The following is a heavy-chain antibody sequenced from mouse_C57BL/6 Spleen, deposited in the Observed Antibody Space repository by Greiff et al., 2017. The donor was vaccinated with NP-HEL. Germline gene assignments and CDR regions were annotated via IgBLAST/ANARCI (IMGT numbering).Heavy chain of an antibody. V-gene: IGHV1-53*01. CDR3: ARQGFIGSYGYDGGAWFAY. CDR2: INPSNGGT. CDR1: GYTFTSYW. D-gene: IGHD2-2*01. Sequence: QVQLQQPGTELVKPGASVKLSCKASGYTFTSYWMHWVKQRPGQGLEWIGNINPSNGGTNYNEKFKSKATLTVDKSSSTAYMQLSSLTSEDSAVYYCARQGFIGSYGYDGGAWFAYWGQGTLVTVSA. J-gene: IGHJ3*01.